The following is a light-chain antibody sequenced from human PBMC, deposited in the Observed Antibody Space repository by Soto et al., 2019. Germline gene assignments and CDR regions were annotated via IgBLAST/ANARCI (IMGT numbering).Light chain of an antibody. V-gene: IGKV3-15*01. Sequence: EMVMTQSPVTLSVSPGERATLSCRASQSVNSKLAWYQQKPGQAPRLLIYGASTRAAGIPDRFSGSGSGTDFTLTISSLQSEDCAVYYCQQYDDWPGYTFGQGTKLEIK. CDR3: QQYDDWPGYT. CDR2: GAS. J-gene: IGKJ2*01. CDR1: QSVNSK.